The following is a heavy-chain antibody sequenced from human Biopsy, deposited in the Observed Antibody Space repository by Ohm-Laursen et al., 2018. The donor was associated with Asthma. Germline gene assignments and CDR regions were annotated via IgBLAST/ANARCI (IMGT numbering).Heavy chain of an antibody. J-gene: IGHJ6*02. Sequence: PSQTLSLTCSLSSGSGGYMRRGNYYWGWIRQPPGKGLEWIGSIYYSGTTYYNPSLERRVTVSANTSKNQFSMKLTSVTAADTAVYYCVRGSSSWHHGPFHYYYGLDVWGQGTTATVSS. CDR1: SGSGGYMRRGNYY. D-gene: IGHD6-13*01. CDR2: IYYSGTT. V-gene: IGHV4-39*01. CDR3: VRGSSSWHHGPFHYYYGLDV.